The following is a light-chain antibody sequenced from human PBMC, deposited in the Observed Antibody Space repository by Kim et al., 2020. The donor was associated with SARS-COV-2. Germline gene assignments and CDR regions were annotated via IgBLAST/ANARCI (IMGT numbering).Light chain of an antibody. CDR3: QQSYSTLGT. Sequence: DIQMTQSLSSLSASVGDRVTITCRASQSISSYLNWYQQKPGKAPKLLIYAASSLQSGVPSRFSGSGSGTDFTLTISSLQPEDFATYYCQQSYSTLGTFGQGTKVEIK. J-gene: IGKJ1*01. CDR2: AAS. V-gene: IGKV1-39*01. CDR1: QSISSY.